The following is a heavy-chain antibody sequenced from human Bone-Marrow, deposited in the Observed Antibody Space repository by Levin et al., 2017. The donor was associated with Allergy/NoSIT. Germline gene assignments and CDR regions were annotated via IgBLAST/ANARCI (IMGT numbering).Heavy chain of an antibody. Sequence: QPGGSLRLSCVVSGFPFNHFWMTWLRQAPGKGLEWVASINKDGSETFYGDSVKARFTISRDNAKNSLFLLMDSLRVDDSAVYYCARDSSTDGGQGTLVTVSS. CDR2: INKDGSET. V-gene: IGHV3-7*03. D-gene: IGHD2-21*02. CDR3: ARDSSTD. CDR1: GFPFNHFW. J-gene: IGHJ4*02.